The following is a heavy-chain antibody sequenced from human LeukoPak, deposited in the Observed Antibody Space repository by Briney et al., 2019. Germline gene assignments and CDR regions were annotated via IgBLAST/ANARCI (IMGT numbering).Heavy chain of an antibody. V-gene: IGHV3-74*01. CDR1: GFTFNSYW. CDR3: ARDRLTNDAFDI. D-gene: IGHD2-8*01. Sequence: GGSLRLSCAASGFTFNSYWMHWVRQAPGKGLVWVSRINSDGSGTSDADFVKGRFTISGDNSKNTLYLQMNSLRAEDTAMYYCARDRLTNDAFDIWSQGTMVTVSS. J-gene: IGHJ3*02. CDR2: INSDGSGT.